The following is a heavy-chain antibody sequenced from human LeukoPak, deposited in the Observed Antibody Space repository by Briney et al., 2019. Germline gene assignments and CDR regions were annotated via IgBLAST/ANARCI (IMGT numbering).Heavy chain of an antibody. CDR1: GFTFSSYG. Sequence: GGSLRLSCAASGFTFSSYGMHWVRQAPGKGLEWVSYISSSSSTIYYADSVKGRFTISRDNAKNSLYLQMNSLRAEDTAVYYCARDGQDGSGPTRAEYFQHWGQGTLVTVSS. CDR3: ARDGQDGSGPTRAEYFQH. D-gene: IGHD3-22*01. V-gene: IGHV3-48*01. CDR2: ISSSSSTI. J-gene: IGHJ1*01.